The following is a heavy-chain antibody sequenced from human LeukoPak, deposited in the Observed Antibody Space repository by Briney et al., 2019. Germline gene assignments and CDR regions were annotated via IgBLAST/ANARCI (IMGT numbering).Heavy chain of an antibody. J-gene: IGHJ4*02. D-gene: IGHD3-10*01. CDR2: IYTGGST. V-gene: IGHV4-61*02. CDR1: GASINRGSYY. Sequence: SQTLSLTCTVSGASINRGSYYWSWIRQPAGKGLEWIGRIYTGGSTNYNPSLKSRVTISVDTSKNQFSLKLSSVTAADTAVYYCARDGEYWGQGTLVTVSS. CDR3: ARDGEY.